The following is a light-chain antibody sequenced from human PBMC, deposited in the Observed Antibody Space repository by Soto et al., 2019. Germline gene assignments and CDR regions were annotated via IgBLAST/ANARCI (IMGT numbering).Light chain of an antibody. V-gene: IGLV1-44*01. CDR1: RSNIGSNT. Sequence: QSVLTQPPSASGTPGQRVSISCSGSRSNIGSNTVNWYQHLPGTAPRLLIYSNNPRPSGVPDRFSASKSGASASLAIIGLQSEDEADYYCAAWDDSLNGVLFGGGTKLTVL. J-gene: IGLJ3*02. CDR2: SNN. CDR3: AAWDDSLNGVL.